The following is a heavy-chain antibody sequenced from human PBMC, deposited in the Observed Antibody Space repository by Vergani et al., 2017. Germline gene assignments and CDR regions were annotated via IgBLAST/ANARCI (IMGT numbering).Heavy chain of an antibody. CDR1: GFSFPGYA. D-gene: IGHD6-13*01. V-gene: IGHV3-9*01. CDR2: INWNSDSI. CDR3: VKDIAASGNYWYFDL. J-gene: IGHJ2*01. Sequence: EVQLLESGGGLVQPGGSLRLSCEASGFSFPGYAMSWVRQAPGKGLEWVSGINWNSDSIAYADSVKGRFTISRDNAKNSLYLQMNSLRAEDTAVYYCVKDIAASGNYWYFDLWGRGTLVTVSS.